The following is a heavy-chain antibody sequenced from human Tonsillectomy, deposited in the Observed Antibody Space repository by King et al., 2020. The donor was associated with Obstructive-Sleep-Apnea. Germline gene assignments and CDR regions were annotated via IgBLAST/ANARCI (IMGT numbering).Heavy chain of an antibody. CDR2: ISYDGSNK. D-gene: IGHD3-10*01. CDR1: GFTFSSYA. Sequence: VQLVESGGGVVQPGRSLRLSYAASGFTFSSYAMHWVRQAPGKGLEWVAVISYDGSNKYYADSVKGRFTISRDNSKNTLYLQMNSLRAEDTAVYYCARDWSPTFGWYFDLWGRGTLVTVSS. CDR3: ARDWSPTFGWYFDL. J-gene: IGHJ2*01. V-gene: IGHV3-30*04.